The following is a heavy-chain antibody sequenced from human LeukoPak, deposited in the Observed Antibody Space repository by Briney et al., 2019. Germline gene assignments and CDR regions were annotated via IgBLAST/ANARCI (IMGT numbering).Heavy chain of an antibody. J-gene: IGHJ4*02. CDR2: LSGSGGGT. CDR3: AKRGVVIRVFLVGFHKEAYYFDS. V-gene: IGHV3-23*01. Sequence: GGSLRLSCAVSGITLSNYGMSWVRQAPGKGLEWVAGLSGSGGGTNYADSVQGRFTISRDNPKNTLCLQMNSLRAEDTAVYFCAKRGVVIRVFLVGFHKEAYYFDSWGQGALVTVSS. D-gene: IGHD3-3*02. CDR1: GITLSNYG.